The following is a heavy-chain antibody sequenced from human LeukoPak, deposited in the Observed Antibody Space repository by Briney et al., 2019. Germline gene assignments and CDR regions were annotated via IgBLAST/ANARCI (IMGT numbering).Heavy chain of an antibody. J-gene: IGHJ4*02. V-gene: IGHV3-30-3*01. Sequence: PGRSLRLSCAGSRFIFSSYAMHWVRQAPGKGLEWVAVISYDGSNKYYADSVKGRFTISRDNSKNTLYLQMNSLRAEDTAVYYCARDLLNIVGATLFDYWGQGTLVTVSS. CDR3: ARDLLNIVGATLFDY. CDR2: ISYDGSNK. CDR1: RFIFSSYA. D-gene: IGHD1-26*01.